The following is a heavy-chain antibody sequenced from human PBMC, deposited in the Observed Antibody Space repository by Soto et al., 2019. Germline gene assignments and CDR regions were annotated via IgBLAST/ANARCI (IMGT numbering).Heavy chain of an antibody. CDR3: ARDRQSYGSFDY. CDR2: ISGYNGIT. D-gene: IGHD5-18*01. J-gene: IGHJ4*02. CDR1: GYTFTNYG. V-gene: IGHV1-18*01. Sequence: ASVKVSCKASGYTFTNYGISWVRQAPGQGLEWMGWISGYNGITNIAQNFQGRVTMTTDTSTSTAYMELRSLRSDDTAVYFCARDRQSYGSFDYWGQGSLVTVSS.